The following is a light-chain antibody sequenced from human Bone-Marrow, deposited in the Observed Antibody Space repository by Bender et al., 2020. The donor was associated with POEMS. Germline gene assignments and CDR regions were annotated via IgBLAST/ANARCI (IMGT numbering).Light chain of an antibody. CDR1: NSNLGAGYD. J-gene: IGLJ3*02. CDR3: QSYDSDLNVE. V-gene: IGLV1-40*01. CDR2: GSN. Sequence: QSVLTQPPSASGTPGQRVTISCTGTNSNLGAGYDVHWYKQVPGTAPKLLIYGSNRRPSGVPNRFSASKSGSSASLAITGLQAEDEADYYCQSYDSDLNVEFGGGTRLIVL.